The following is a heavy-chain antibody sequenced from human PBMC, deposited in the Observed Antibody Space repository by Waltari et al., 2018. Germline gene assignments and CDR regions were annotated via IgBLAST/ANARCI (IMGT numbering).Heavy chain of an antibody. CDR1: GGSFSGHY. Sequence: QVQLQQWGAGLLKPSEDLSLTCAVFGGSFSGHYWSWIRQPPGKGLEWIGEINHSGSTNYNPSLESRVTISVDTSKNQFSLKVSSVTAADTAVYYCARGSGWYGWFDPWGQGTLVTVSS. V-gene: IGHV4-34*01. CDR2: INHSGST. J-gene: IGHJ5*02. CDR3: ARGSGWYGWFDP. D-gene: IGHD6-19*01.